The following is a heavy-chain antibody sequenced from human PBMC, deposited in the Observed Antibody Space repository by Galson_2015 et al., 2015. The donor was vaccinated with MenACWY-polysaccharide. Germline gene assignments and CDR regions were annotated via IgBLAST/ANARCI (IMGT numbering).Heavy chain of an antibody. CDR1: GSRFSNSG. J-gene: IGHJ3*02. V-gene: IGHV3-33*01. CDR3: AREGSRIVFHAFDT. D-gene: IGHD2-15*01. CDR2: IQYDGSKI. Sequence: SLRLSCAASGSRFSNSGMHWVRQAPGKGLEWVAVIQYDGSKIVYADSVKGRFTISRDNSKNTVFLEMNTQGAEDTAVYYCAREGSRIVFHAFDTWGQGTMVTVSS.